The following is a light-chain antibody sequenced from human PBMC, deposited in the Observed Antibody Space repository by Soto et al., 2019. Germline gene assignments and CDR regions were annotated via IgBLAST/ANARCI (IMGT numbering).Light chain of an antibody. CDR2: DAS. CDR1: QSVSSY. J-gene: IGKJ4*01. Sequence: EIVLTQSPATLSLSPGERATLSCRSSQSVSSYLAWYQQKPGQAPRLLIFDASNRATGIPARFSGSGSGTDFTLTISSLETEDYAFYYCQQRGNWPVLTFGGGPKVEIK. V-gene: IGKV3-11*01. CDR3: QQRGNWPVLT.